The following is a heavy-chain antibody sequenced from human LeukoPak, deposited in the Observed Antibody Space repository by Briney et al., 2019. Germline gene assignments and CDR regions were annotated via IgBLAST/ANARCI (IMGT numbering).Heavy chain of an antibody. D-gene: IGHD6-13*01. Sequence: PGGSLRLSCAASGFSFSTYWMCWVRQAPGKGLEWVANIKQDGIEIHYADSVKGRFTISRDNAKNSLFLQMNSLRAEDTAVYYCARDPGIAAAGTVGYFDYWGQGTLVTVSS. J-gene: IGHJ4*02. CDR3: ARDPGIAAAGTVGYFDY. V-gene: IGHV3-7*01. CDR2: IKQDGIEI. CDR1: GFSFSTYW.